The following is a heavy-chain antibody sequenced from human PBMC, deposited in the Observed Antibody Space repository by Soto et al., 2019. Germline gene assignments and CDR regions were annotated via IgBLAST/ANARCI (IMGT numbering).Heavy chain of an antibody. CDR2: VSFRGDI. J-gene: IGHJ4*02. Sequence: GGSLRLSCTASGFMFSSYTMNWVRQAPGKGLEWVSSVSFRGDIYYADSLEGRFTISRDDAKNSLYLQMNSLRAEDTAVYYCARGCSSASCYYYWGQGTLVTVSS. CDR1: GFMFSSYT. D-gene: IGHD2-2*01. V-gene: IGHV3-21*01. CDR3: ARGCSSASCYYY.